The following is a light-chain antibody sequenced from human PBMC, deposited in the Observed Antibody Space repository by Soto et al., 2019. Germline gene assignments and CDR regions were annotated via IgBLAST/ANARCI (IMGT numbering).Light chain of an antibody. CDR3: QQSYSPPYT. CDR1: QTVSKF. Sequence: DVQMTQSPSSLSASVVDSVTIAFRASQTVSKFVNWYRQKPGEAPELLISDASTLQNGAPSRFSGSGSGTDFTLTINGLQPEDSATFYCQQSYSPPYTFGPGTKVDIK. J-gene: IGKJ2*01. CDR2: DAS. V-gene: IGKV1-39*01.